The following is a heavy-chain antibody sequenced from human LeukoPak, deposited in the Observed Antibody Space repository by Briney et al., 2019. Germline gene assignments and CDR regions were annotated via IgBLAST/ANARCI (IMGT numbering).Heavy chain of an antibody. CDR1: GFTFSIYN. CDR2: ISSSGSTI. V-gene: IGHV3-48*04. Sequence: PGGSLRLSCAASGFTFSIYNMNWVRQAPGKGLEWVSYISSSGSTIYYADSVKGRFTISRDNAKNSLYLQMNSLRAEDTAVYYCAELGITMIGGVWGKGTTATISS. J-gene: IGHJ6*04. CDR3: AELGITMIGGV. D-gene: IGHD3-10*02.